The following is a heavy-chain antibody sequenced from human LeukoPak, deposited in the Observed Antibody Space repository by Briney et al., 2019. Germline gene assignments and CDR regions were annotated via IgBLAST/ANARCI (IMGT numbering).Heavy chain of an antibody. Sequence: PSETLSLTCAVYGGSFSGYYWSWIRQPPGKGLEWIGEINHSGSTNYNPSLKSRVTISVDTSKNQFSLKLSSVTAADTAVYYCARSYDSSGYWDYWGQGTLVTVSS. J-gene: IGHJ4*02. CDR2: INHSGST. CDR3: ARSYDSSGYWDY. CDR1: GGSFSGYY. V-gene: IGHV4-34*01. D-gene: IGHD3-22*01.